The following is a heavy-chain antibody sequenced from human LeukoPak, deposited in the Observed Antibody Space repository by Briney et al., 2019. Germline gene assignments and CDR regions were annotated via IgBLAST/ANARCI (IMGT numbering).Heavy chain of an antibody. V-gene: IGHV3-30*02. CDR1: GFTFSSYG. D-gene: IGHD5-18*01. J-gene: IGHJ4*02. CDR2: IRYDGSNK. CDR3: AKDLQSGCSYVDY. Sequence: GGSLRLSCAASGFTFSSYGMHWVRQAPGKGLEWVAFIRYDGSNKYYADSVKGRFTIPRDNSKNTLYLQMNSLRPEDTAVYYCAKDLQSGCSYVDYWGQGTLVTVSS.